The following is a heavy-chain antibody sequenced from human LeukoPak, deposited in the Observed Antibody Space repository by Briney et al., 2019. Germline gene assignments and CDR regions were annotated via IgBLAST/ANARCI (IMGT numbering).Heavy chain of an antibody. J-gene: IGHJ4*02. CDR1: GFTFSSYW. CDR2: IKKDGSEK. D-gene: IGHD5-18*01. V-gene: IGHV3-7*01. CDR3: ARDLSGVTGYTYGRGIDY. Sequence: QPGGSLRLSCAASGFTFSSYWMSWVCQAPGKGLEWVANIKKDGSEKYYVDSVKGRFTISRDNAKTSLYLQMNSLRAEDTAVYYCARDLSGVTGYTYGRGIDYWGQGTLVTVSS.